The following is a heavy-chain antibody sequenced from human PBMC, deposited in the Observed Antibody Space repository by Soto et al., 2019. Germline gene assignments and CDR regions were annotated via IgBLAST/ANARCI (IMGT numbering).Heavy chain of an antibody. J-gene: IGHJ6*02. CDR1: GYSFTTYW. V-gene: IGHV5-51*01. CDR2: IYPGDSDT. Sequence: GESLKISCKGSGYSFTTYWIGWVRQMPGKGLEGMVIIYPGDSDTRYSPSFQGQVTISADQSINTTYLQWSSLTASDTAIYYCVRQTAAGNNIYAMDVWGQRTMVTVSS. D-gene: IGHD6-13*01. CDR3: VRQTAAGNNIYAMDV.